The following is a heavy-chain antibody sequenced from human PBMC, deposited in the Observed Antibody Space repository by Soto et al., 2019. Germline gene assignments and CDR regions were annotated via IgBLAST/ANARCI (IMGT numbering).Heavy chain of an antibody. D-gene: IGHD6-19*01. V-gene: IGHV3-30*04. Sequence: QVQLVQSGGGVDQPGRSLRLSCAASGCTFSRYAMHWVRQAPGKGLEWVAVISHDCSNTYYADDVKGRVTISRDKSKNTVYMQMNSLRSEDTAVYYCARDVVDIAVAGRFDYWGQGTLVTVSS. CDR1: GCTFSRYA. CDR2: ISHDCSNT. CDR3: ARDVVDIAVAGRFDY. J-gene: IGHJ4*02.